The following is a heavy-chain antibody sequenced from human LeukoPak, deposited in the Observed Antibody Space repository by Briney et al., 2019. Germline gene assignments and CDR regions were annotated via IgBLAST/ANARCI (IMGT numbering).Heavy chain of an antibody. D-gene: IGHD6-13*01. V-gene: IGHV1-18*01. CDR2: ISAYNGNT. CDR1: GYIFTTYG. CDR3: ARVWGAAPGILTGYFDL. Sequence: GASVKVSCKASGYIFTTYGISWVRQAPGQGLEWMGWISAYNGNTNYAQRLQGRVTMTTDTSTGTAYMELRSLRSDDTAVYYYARVWGAAPGILTGYFDLWGRGTLVAVSS. J-gene: IGHJ2*01.